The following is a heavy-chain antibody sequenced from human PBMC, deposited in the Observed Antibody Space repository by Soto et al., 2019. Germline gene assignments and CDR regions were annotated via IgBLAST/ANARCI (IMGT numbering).Heavy chain of an antibody. Sequence: EVQLVESGGGLVQPGRSLRLSCAASGFTFDDYAMHWVRQAPGKGLEWVSGISWNSGSIGYADSVKGRFTISRDNAKNSLYLQMNSLGAEDTALYYCAKDYCSGGSGYSLNLDYWGQGPLVTVSS. CDR1: GFTFDDYA. V-gene: IGHV3-9*01. D-gene: IGHD2-15*01. CDR2: ISWNSGSI. CDR3: AKDYCSGGSGYSLNLDY. J-gene: IGHJ4*02.